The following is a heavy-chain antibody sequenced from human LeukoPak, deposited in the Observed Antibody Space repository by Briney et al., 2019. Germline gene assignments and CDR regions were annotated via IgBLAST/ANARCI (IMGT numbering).Heavy chain of an antibody. Sequence: PSETLSLTCTVSGGSMSSHYWSWIRQPPGKGLEWLGYISYIGSTNYSPSLKSRATISVDTSKNQFSLRLSSVTAADTAVYFCAGDQLALNALNIWGQGTMVSVSS. CDR2: ISYIGST. J-gene: IGHJ3*02. CDR1: GGSMSSHY. D-gene: IGHD1-1*01. V-gene: IGHV4-59*11. CDR3: AGDQLALNALNI.